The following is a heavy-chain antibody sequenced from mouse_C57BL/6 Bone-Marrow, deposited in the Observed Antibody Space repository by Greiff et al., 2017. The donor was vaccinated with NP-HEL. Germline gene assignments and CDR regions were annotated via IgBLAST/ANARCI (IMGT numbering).Heavy chain of an antibody. J-gene: IGHJ4*01. CDR2: ISYSGST. CDR3: ARSPLWLRRNYYAMDY. D-gene: IGHD2-2*01. V-gene: IGHV3-8*01. Sequence: EVKLVESGPGLAKPSQTLSLTCSVTGYSITSDYWNWIRKFPGNKLEYMGYISYSGSTYYNPSLKSRISITRDTSKNQYYLQLSSVTTEDTATYYCARSPLWLRRNYYAMDYWGQGTSVTVSS. CDR1: GYSITSDY.